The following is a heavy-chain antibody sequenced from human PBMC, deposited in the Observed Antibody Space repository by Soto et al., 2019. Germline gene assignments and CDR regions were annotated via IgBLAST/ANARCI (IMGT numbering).Heavy chain of an antibody. Sequence: QVQLVESGGGVVQPGRSLRLSCAASGFTFSSYAMHWVRQAPGKGLEWVAVISYDGSNKYYADSVKGRFTIARDNSKNTLYLQMNSLRAEDTAVYYCARSSRLLWFGVDAFDIWGQGTMVTVSS. CDR1: GFTFSSYA. CDR3: ARSSRLLWFGVDAFDI. J-gene: IGHJ3*02. V-gene: IGHV3-30-3*01. D-gene: IGHD3-10*01. CDR2: ISYDGSNK.